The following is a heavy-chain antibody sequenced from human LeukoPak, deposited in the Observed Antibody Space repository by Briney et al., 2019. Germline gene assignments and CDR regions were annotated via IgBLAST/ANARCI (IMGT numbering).Heavy chain of an antibody. CDR1: GVSISSYY. CDR2: MYYIGNT. V-gene: IGHV4-59*01. Sequence: SETLSLTCSVSGVSISSYYWSWIRQPPGKGLEWIGYMYYIGNTNYNPSLKSRVTMSVDTSKNQFFLKMSSLTAADTAVYYCARGPGGGEEADAFDIWGQGTMVTVSS. D-gene: IGHD3-16*01. CDR3: ARGPGGGEEADAFDI. J-gene: IGHJ3*02.